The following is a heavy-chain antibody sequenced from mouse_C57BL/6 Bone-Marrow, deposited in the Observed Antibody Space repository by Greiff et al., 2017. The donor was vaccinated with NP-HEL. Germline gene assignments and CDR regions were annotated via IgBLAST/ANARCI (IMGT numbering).Heavy chain of an antibody. J-gene: IGHJ2*01. D-gene: IGHD1-1*01. CDR1: GYTFTSYG. CDR3: ARNIYYYGSSYYY. V-gene: IGHV1-81*01. Sequence: VQLVESGAELARPGASVKLSCKASGYTFTSYGISWVKQRTGQGLEWIGEIYPRSGNTYYNEKFKGKATLTADKSSSTAYMELRSLTSEDSAVEFCARNIYYYGSSYYYWGQGTTLTVSS. CDR2: IYPRSGNT.